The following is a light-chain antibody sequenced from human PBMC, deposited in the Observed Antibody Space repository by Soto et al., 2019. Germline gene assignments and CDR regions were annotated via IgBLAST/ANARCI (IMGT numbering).Light chain of an antibody. CDR1: SSVVGNYNY. J-gene: IGLJ1*01. V-gene: IGLV2-14*01. Sequence: QSALTQPASVSGSPGQSITISCTGTSSVVGNYNYVSWYQQHPGKAPKLMIYDVSNRPSGVSNRFSGSKSGNTASLTISGLQAEDEADSYCSSFTTSSTYVFGTGTKVTVL. CDR2: DVS. CDR3: SSFTTSSTYV.